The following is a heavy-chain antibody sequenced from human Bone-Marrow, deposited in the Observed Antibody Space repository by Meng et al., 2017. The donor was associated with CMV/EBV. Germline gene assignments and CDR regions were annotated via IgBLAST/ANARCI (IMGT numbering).Heavy chain of an antibody. CDR2: IIPILGIA. D-gene: IGHD2-2*02. CDR3: ARGDIVVVPAAIHYYYYGMDV. Sequence: SVTVARMACVCTFSSYTISWVRQAPGQGREWMGMIIPILGIANYAQKFQGRVTITADKSTSTAYMELSSLRSEDTAVYYCARGDIVVVPAAIHYYYYGMDVWGQGTTVTVSS. J-gene: IGHJ6*02. V-gene: IGHV1-69*02. CDR1: VCTFSSYT.